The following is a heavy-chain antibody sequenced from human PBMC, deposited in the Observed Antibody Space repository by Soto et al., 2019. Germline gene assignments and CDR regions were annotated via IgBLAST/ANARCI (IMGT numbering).Heavy chain of an antibody. CDR1: GGSFSGYY. J-gene: IGHJ3*02. Sequence: SETLTLTCAVYGGSFSGYYWSWIRQPPGKGLEWIGEINHTGSTNHNPSLKSRVTITVDTSKNQYSLKLSSVTAADTAVYYCAREDSGGSCPSQSCFTSDAFDIWGQGTMVTVSS. V-gene: IGHV4-34*01. CDR3: AREDSGGSCPSQSCFTSDAFDI. D-gene: IGHD2-15*01. CDR2: INHTGST.